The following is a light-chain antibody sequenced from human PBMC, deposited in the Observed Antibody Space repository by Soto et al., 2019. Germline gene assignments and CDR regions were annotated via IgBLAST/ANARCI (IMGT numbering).Light chain of an antibody. J-gene: IGKJ4*01. Sequence: EIVLTHSPGTLSLFPWEIATLSCRASQSVSSSYLAWYQQKPGQAPRLLIYGASSRATGIPDRFSGSGSGTDFTLTISRLEPEDFAVYYRQQYGSSPLTFGGGTKVDIK. CDR2: GAS. CDR3: QQYGSSPLT. CDR1: QSVSSSY. V-gene: IGKV3-20*01.